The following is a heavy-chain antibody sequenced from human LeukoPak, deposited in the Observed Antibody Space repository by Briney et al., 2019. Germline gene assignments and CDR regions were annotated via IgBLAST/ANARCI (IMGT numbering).Heavy chain of an antibody. D-gene: IGHD3-9*01. J-gene: IGHJ4*02. CDR3: ARTGRYYDILTGYYTNYYFDY. Sequence: PSETLSLTCTVSGGSISSGGYYWSWIRQHPGKGLEWIGYICYSGSTYYNPSLKSRVTISVDTSKNQFSLKLSSVTAADTAVYYCARTGRYYDILTGYYTNYYFDYWGQGTLVTVSS. V-gene: IGHV4-31*03. CDR2: ICYSGST. CDR1: GGSISSGGYY.